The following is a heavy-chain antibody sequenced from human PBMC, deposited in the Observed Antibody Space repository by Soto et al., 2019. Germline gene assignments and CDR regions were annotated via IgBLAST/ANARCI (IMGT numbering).Heavy chain of an antibody. D-gene: IGHD6-13*01. J-gene: IGHJ5*02. V-gene: IGHV5-51*01. Sequence: GESLKISCKGSGHSFTSYWIGWVRQMPGKGLEWMGIIYPGDSDTRYSPSFQGQVTISADKSISTAYLQWSSLKASDTAMYYCARHGSSWINWFDPWGQGTLVTVSS. CDR3: ARHGSSWINWFDP. CDR1: GHSFTSYW. CDR2: IYPGDSDT.